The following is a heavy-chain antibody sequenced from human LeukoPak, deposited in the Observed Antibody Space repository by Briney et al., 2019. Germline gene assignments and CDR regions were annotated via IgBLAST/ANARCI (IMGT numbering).Heavy chain of an antibody. V-gene: IGHV3-21*01. CDR2: ISSSSSYI. CDR3: ARDKEGATEY. J-gene: IGHJ4*02. Sequence: TGGSLRLSCAASGFTFSSYSMNWVRQAPGKGLEWVSSISSSSSYIYYADSVKDRFTISRDNAKNSLYLQMNSLRAEDTAVYYCARDKEGATEYWGQGTLVTVSS. D-gene: IGHD1-26*01. CDR1: GFTFSSYS.